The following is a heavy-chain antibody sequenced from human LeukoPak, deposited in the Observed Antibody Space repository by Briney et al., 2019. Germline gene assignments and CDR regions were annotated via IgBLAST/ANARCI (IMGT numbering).Heavy chain of an antibody. CDR1: GFIFDDYA. D-gene: IGHD6-13*01. Sequence: GRSLRLSCAASGFIFDDYAMHWVRQAPGKGLEWVSGISWNSGSIGYADSVKGRFTISRDNAKNALYLQMNSLRAEDTALYYCAKAGSYSSSWPHAFDIWGQGTMVTVSS. V-gene: IGHV3-9*01. CDR3: AKAGSYSSSWPHAFDI. CDR2: ISWNSGSI. J-gene: IGHJ3*02.